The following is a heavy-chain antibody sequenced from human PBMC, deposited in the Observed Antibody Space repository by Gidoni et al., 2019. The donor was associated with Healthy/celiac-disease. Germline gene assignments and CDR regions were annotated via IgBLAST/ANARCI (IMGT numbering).Heavy chain of an antibody. CDR2: IISSCSTT. Sequence: QVQLVGSGGGLVKPGGSLGISCAASGFTFSDYYMGWVRQGPGKGLEGVSSIISSCSTTYYAYSVKGRFTISRDNAKNSLYLQMNSLRADDTAVYYCARVSQLFAFDIWGQGTMVTVSS. V-gene: IGHV3-11*01. J-gene: IGHJ3*02. CDR1: GFTFSDYY. CDR3: ARVSQLFAFDI. D-gene: IGHD6-13*01.